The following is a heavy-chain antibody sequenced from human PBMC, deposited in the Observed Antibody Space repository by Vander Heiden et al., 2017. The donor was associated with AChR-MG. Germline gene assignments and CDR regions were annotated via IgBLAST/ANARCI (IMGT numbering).Heavy chain of an antibody. V-gene: IGHV3-49*05. Sequence: EVQLVESGGGLVKPGRSLRLSCTASGFTFGDYAMGWFRQAPGKGLEWVGFIRSKAYGGTTEYAASVKGRFTISRDDSKSIAYLQMNSLKTEDTAVYYCTRDGAYYYDRIIIWGKGTTVTVSS. CDR2: IRSKAYGGTT. J-gene: IGHJ6*04. CDR3: TRDGAYYYDRIII. CDR1: GFTFGDYA. D-gene: IGHD3-22*01.